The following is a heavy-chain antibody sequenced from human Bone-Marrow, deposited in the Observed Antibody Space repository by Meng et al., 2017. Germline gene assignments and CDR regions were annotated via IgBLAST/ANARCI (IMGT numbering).Heavy chain of an antibody. Sequence: GESLKISCAASGFTFSSYSMNWVRQAPGKGLEWVSSISSSSSYIYYADSVKGRFTISRDNAKNSLYLQMNSLRAEDTAVYYCARRGDGYGDYLHYYYYYGMDVWGQGTTVTVSS. D-gene: IGHD4-17*01. CDR1: GFTFSSYS. CDR3: ARRGDGYGDYLHYYYYYGMDV. J-gene: IGHJ6*02. V-gene: IGHV3-21*01. CDR2: ISSSSSYI.